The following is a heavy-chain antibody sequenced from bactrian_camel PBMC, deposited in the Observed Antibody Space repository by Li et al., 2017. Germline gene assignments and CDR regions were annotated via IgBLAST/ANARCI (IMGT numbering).Heavy chain of an antibody. CDR2: IDGDGRT. V-gene: IGHV3S9*01. Sequence: HVQLVESGGGSVQAGGSLRLSCAASGNTYGNFCMGWFRQTPGIGCELVSSIDGDGRTYYADSVKGRFTISQDNAENTGVTVHLQMNSLKPDDTAVYYCVTDPEGTVVAGHCGDYGWVRGTQVTVS. CDR1: GNTYGNFC. D-gene: IGHD6*01. CDR3: VTDPEGTVVAGHCGDYG. J-gene: IGHJ4*01.